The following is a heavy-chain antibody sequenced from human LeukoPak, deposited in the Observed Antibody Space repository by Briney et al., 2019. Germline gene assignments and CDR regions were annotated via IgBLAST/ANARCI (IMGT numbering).Heavy chain of an antibody. D-gene: IGHD3-10*01. J-gene: IGHJ4*02. CDR2: IKQDGSEK. CDR1: GFTFTSYW. V-gene: IGHV3-7*01. Sequence: GGSLRLSCAVSGFTFTSYWMSWVRQAPGKGLEWVANIKQDGSEKYYVDSVKGRFTISRDNAKNSLYLQMNSLRAEDTAVYYCARDSYDSGSYYNVWGQGTLVTVSS. CDR3: ARDSYDSGSYYNV.